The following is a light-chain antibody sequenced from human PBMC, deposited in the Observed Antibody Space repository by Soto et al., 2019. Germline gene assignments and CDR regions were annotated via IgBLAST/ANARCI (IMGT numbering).Light chain of an antibody. V-gene: IGKV3-20*01. CDR3: QQYGSSGT. J-gene: IGKJ1*01. Sequence: EIVFTQSPRTLSLSPWQXATLSCRASQRVSHNYLALYHQKTGQAPGXLIYGASNRATGITERFSGSGYGKDFNITISRLEPEDFAVYDCQQYGSSGTFGQGTKVDIK. CDR2: GAS. CDR1: QRVSHNY.